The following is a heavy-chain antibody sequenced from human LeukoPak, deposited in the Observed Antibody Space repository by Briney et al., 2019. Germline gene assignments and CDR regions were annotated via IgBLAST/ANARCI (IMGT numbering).Heavy chain of an antibody. CDR2: ISGSGGST. CDR1: GFTFSSYA. CDR3: AKDWSYDSSGYYVFDY. V-gene: IGHV3-23*01. Sequence: GGSLRLSCAASGFTFSSYAMSWVRQAPGKGLECVSAISGSGGSTYYADSVKGRFTISRDNSKNTLHLQMNSLRAEDTAVYYCAKDWSYDSSGYYVFDYWGQGTLVTVSS. J-gene: IGHJ4*02. D-gene: IGHD3-22*01.